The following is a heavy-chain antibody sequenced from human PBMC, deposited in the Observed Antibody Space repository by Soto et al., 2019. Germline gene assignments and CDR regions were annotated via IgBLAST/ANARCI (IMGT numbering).Heavy chain of an antibody. D-gene: IGHD5-12*01. CDR2: ISWEGGSI. Sequence: EVQLVESGGDLVQPGRSLRLSCSASGFTFNNYAMHWVRQAPGKVLEWVSGISWEGGSIGYADSVKGRFTISRDNAKNSLYLEMNSLRSEDTALYYCAKDHDEDFGYDLDYFNYWGQGTLVTVSS. CDR1: GFTFNNYA. CDR3: AKDHDEDFGYDLDYFNY. J-gene: IGHJ4*02. V-gene: IGHV3-9*01.